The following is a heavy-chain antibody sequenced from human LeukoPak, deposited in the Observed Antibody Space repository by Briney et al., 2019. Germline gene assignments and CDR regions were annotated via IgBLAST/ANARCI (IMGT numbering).Heavy chain of an antibody. CDR2: ISGSGGNT. CDR3: AKGAYCSGGRCYLGDLDY. Sequence: PGGSLRLSCAASGFTFSSYAMSWVRQAPGKGLEWVSVISGSGGNTYYADSVKGRFTISRDNSKNTLYLQMNSLRAEDTAVYYCAKGAYCSGGRCYLGDLDYWGQGTLVTVPS. CDR1: GFTFSSYA. D-gene: IGHD2-15*01. V-gene: IGHV3-23*01. J-gene: IGHJ4*02.